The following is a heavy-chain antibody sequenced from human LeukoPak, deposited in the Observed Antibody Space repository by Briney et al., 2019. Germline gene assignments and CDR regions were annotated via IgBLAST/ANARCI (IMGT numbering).Heavy chain of an antibody. CDR3: ASARVTTHFDY. Sequence: SETLSLTCTVSGGSISSYYWSWIRQPAGKGLEWIGRIYTSGSTNYNPSLKSRVTMSVDTSKNLFSLKLSSVTAADTTVYYCASARVTTHFDYWGQGTLVTVSS. V-gene: IGHV4-4*07. J-gene: IGHJ4*02. CDR2: IYTSGST. D-gene: IGHD4-17*01. CDR1: GGSISSYY.